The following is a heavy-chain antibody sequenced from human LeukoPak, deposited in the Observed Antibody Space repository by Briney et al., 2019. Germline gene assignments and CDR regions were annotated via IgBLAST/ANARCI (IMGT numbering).Heavy chain of an antibody. J-gene: IGHJ4*02. V-gene: IGHV4-4*09. D-gene: IGHD2-15*01. CDR2: IYDSGST. CDR3: ARAEVAATPDY. Sequence: TSETLSLTCTVSGGSISNCYWSWIRQPPGKGLEWIGYIYDSGSTNYNPSLKSRVTISVDTSKNQFSLKLSSVTAADTAVYYCARAEVAATPDYWGQGTLVTVSS. CDR1: GGSISNCY.